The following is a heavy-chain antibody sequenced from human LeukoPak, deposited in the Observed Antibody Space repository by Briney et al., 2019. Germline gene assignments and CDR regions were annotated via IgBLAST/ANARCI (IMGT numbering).Heavy chain of an antibody. J-gene: IGHJ4*02. V-gene: IGHV1-18*01. Sequence: GASVKVSCKASGYTFTNYGISWVRQAPGQGREWMGWISAYNGNPTYAQKLQGRVTMTTNTSTSTAYMELRSLTSDDTAVFFCARAGQGYYYDTSAYYYDYWGQGTLVTVSS. CDR2: ISAYNGNP. D-gene: IGHD3-22*01. CDR3: ARAGQGYYYDTSAYYYDY. CDR1: GYTFTNYG.